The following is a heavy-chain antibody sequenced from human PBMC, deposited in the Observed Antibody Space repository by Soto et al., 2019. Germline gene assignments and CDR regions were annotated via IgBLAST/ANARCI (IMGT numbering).Heavy chain of an antibody. D-gene: IGHD6-19*01. CDR3: AKGGRQWLVTSDFNY. CDR2: VSHDGRNT. V-gene: IGHV3-30*18. J-gene: IGHJ4*02. Sequence: VQLVESGGGGVQPGRTLRLSCAASGYSFSDYAMHWVRQAPGKGLEWVAVVSHDGRNTHYADSVKGRFTISRDSSKNTVSLEMTSLRAEDTAVYYCAKGGRQWLVTSDFNYWGQGALVTVSS. CDR1: GYSFSDYA.